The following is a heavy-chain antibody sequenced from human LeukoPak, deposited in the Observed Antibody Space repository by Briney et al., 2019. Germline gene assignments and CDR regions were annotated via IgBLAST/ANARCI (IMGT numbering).Heavy chain of an antibody. Sequence: ASVKVSCKASGYTFTTSDINWVRQATGQGLEWMGWMNPNSGKTGSAQKFQGRLTMTKNTSTTTAYMGVTGLRFEDTAIYYCARGRPGPAGAGTYDFWGQGTLITVSS. D-gene: IGHD6-13*01. CDR1: GYTFTTSD. J-gene: IGHJ4*02. CDR3: ARGRPGPAGAGTYDF. CDR2: MNPNSGKT. V-gene: IGHV1-8*01.